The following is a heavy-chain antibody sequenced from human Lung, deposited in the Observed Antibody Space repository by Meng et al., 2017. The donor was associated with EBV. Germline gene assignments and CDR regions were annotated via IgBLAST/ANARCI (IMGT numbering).Heavy chain of an antibody. CDR3: ARGNGWRFDY. V-gene: IGHV7-4-1*01. D-gene: IGHD6-19*01. CDR1: GYTFTSSS. Sequence: QVQLVQSGSELNQPGXSAKVSCQAAGYTFTSSSMNWVRHAPGQGLEWMGWININTGNPTYAQGFTGRFVFSLDTSVSTAYLQIDSLKADDTAVYYCARGNGWRFDYWGQGTLVTVSS. CDR2: ININTGNP. J-gene: IGHJ4*02.